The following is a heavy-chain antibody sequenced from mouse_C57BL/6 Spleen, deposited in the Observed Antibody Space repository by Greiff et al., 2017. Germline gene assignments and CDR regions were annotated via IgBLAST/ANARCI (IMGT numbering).Heavy chain of an antibody. J-gene: IGHJ2*01. V-gene: IGHV1-80*01. CDR1: GYAFSSYW. CDR2: IYPGDGDT. D-gene: IGHD3-3*01. Sequence: VQLQQSGAELVKPGASVKISCKASGYAFSSYWMNWVKQRPGKGLEWIGQIYPGDGDTNYNGKFKGKATLTADKSSSTAYMQLSSLTSEDSAVYFCARSLDARVGYFDYWGQGTTLTVSS. CDR3: ARSLDARVGYFDY.